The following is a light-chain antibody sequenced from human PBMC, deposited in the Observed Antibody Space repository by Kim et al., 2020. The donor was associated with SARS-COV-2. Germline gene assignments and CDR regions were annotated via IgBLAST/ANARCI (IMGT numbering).Light chain of an antibody. CDR3: SSYTTSSTLV. J-gene: IGLJ1*01. V-gene: IGLV2-14*03. Sequence: QSALTQPASVSGSPGQSITISCTGTSSDVGGDKYVSWYQQYPGKAPKLMIYAVSNRPSGVSNRFSGSKSGNTASLTISGLQAEDEADYYCSSYTTSSTLVFGGGTKVTVL. CDR1: SSDVGGDKY. CDR2: AVS.